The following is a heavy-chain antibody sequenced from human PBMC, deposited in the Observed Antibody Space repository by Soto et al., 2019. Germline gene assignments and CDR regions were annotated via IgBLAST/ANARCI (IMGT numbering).Heavy chain of an antibody. D-gene: IGHD3-3*01. V-gene: IGHV4-34*01. J-gene: IGHJ3*02. Sequence: PSETLSLTCAVYGGSFSGYYWSWIRQPPGKGLEWIGEINHSGSTNYNPSLKSRVTISVDTSKNQFSLKLSSVTAADTAVYYCARAKYYDFWSGEKLAGAFDIWGQGTMVTVSS. CDR1: GGSFSGYY. CDR2: INHSGST. CDR3: ARAKYYDFWSGEKLAGAFDI.